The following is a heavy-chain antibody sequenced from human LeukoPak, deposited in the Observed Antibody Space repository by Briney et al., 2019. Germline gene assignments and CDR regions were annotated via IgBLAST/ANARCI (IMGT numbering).Heavy chain of an antibody. J-gene: IGHJ4*02. V-gene: IGHV1-24*01. Sequence: ASVKVSCKVSGYTLTELSIHWVRLAPGERLEWMGGFDPEDGETIYAQKFQGRVTMTEDTSTYTANMELSSLRSDDTAVYYCATGGTYYYGNTTYRTFDYWGQGTLLTVSS. CDR1: GYTLTELS. CDR3: ATGGTYYYGNTTYRTFDY. D-gene: IGHD3-10*01. CDR2: FDPEDGET.